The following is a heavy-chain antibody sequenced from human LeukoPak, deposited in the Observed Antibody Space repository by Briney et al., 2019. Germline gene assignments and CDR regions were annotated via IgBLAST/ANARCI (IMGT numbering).Heavy chain of an antibody. V-gene: IGHV3-21*01. CDR2: ISSSSSYI. CDR3: ARDIATVTHNWFDP. Sequence: SGGSLRLSCAASGFTFSSYGMNWVRQAPGKGLEWVSSISSSSSYIYYADSVKSRFTISRDNAKNSLYLQMNSLRAEDTAVYYCARDIATVTHNWFDPWGQGTLVTVSS. D-gene: IGHD4-17*01. J-gene: IGHJ5*02. CDR1: GFTFSSYG.